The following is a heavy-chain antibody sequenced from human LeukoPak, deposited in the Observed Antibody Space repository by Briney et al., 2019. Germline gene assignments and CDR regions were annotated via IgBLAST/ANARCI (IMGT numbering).Heavy chain of an antibody. CDR1: GFTFSSYA. CDR2: ISDSGGNT. Sequence: GGSLRLSCAASGFTFSSYAMSWVRQAPWERLQWVSGISDSGGNTYYADSVRGRFTISSDNSKNTLYLQMNSLRAEDTAVYYCARHRSSWLIDYWGQGTLVTVSS. J-gene: IGHJ4*02. D-gene: IGHD6-6*01. CDR3: ARHRSSWLIDY. V-gene: IGHV3-23*01.